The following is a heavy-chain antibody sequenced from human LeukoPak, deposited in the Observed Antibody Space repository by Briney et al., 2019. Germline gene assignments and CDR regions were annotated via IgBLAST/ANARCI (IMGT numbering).Heavy chain of an antibody. J-gene: IGHJ4*02. CDR3: AREYSSSLPDY. CDR2: IRFDGTNK. D-gene: IGHD6-19*01. CDR1: GFTFSGYG. Sequence: GGSLRLSCAASGFTFSGYGMHWVRQAPGKGLEWVTFIRFDGTNKSYADSVKGRFTISRDNSKNTLYLQMSSLTAEDTAVYYCAREYSSSLPDYWGQGTLVTVSS. V-gene: IGHV3-30*02.